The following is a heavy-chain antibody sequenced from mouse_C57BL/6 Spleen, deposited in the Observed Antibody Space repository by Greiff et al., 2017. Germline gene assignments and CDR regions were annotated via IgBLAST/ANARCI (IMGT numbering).Heavy chain of an antibody. J-gene: IGHJ4*01. D-gene: IGHD2-5*01. CDR2: IYPSDSET. V-gene: IGHV1-61*01. CDR1: GYTFTSYW. CDR3: ARKNCSNWAMDD. Sequence: QVQLQQPGAELVRPGSSVKLSCKASGYTFTSYWMDWVKQRPGQGLEWIGNIYPSDSETHYNQKFKDKATLTVDKSSSTAYMQLSSLTSEDSAVYYCARKNCSNWAMDDWGQGTSVTVSS.